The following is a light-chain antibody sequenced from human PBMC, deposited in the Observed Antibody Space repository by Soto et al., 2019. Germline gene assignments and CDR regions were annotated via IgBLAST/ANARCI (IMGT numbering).Light chain of an antibody. J-gene: IGKJ5*01. CDR3: QQSYSSPST. V-gene: IGKV1-39*01. Sequence: DTQTTSLRASLATPVGDILSVICRASQSISGFLTWYQQIPGKAPKLLIYAASGLQSGVPSRFSGSGSGTDFTLTISSLQPEDFATYYCQQSYSSPSTFGQGTRLEIK. CDR2: AAS. CDR1: QSISGF.